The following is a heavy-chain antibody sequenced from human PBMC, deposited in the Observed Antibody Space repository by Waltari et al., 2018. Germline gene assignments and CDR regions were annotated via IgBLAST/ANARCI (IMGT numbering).Heavy chain of an antibody. D-gene: IGHD2-2*01. J-gene: IGHJ4*02. CDR1: GYSVSSGYY. Sequence: QVQLQESGPGLVKPSETLSLTCAVSGYSVSSGYYWGWISQPTGKGLEYIGYISGSSGSTYYNPSLKSRVTISKDTSKNQFSLKLSSVTAADTAVYYCARRSGSSTAFDYWGQGVLVTVSS. CDR3: ARRSGSSTAFDY. V-gene: IGHV4-38-2*01. CDR2: ISGSSGST.